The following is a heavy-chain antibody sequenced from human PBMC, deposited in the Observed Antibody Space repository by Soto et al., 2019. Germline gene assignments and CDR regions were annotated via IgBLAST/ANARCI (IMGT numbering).Heavy chain of an antibody. CDR1: GFSFSDYA. Sequence: EVQLLESGGGLAQPGESLRLSCAASGFSFSDYAMNWVRQAPGKGLEWVAGISGIGYSTYYADSVKGRFTISRDNSKNTLYLQMNSLRAEDTAVYYCAKDTSDSSGYYIDAFDIWGQGTMVTVSS. V-gene: IGHV3-23*01. D-gene: IGHD3-22*01. J-gene: IGHJ3*02. CDR3: AKDTSDSSGYYIDAFDI. CDR2: ISGIGYST.